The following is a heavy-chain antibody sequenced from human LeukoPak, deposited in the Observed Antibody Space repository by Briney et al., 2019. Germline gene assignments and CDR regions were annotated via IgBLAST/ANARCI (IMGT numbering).Heavy chain of an antibody. D-gene: IGHD6-13*01. J-gene: IGHJ5*02. V-gene: IGHV5-51*01. CDR2: IYPGDSDT. Sequence: GESLKISCKGSGYSFTSYWIGWVRQMPGKGLEWMGIIYPGDSDTRYSPSFQGQVTISADKSISAAYLQWSSLKASDTAMYYCARSYSSSWSGFDPWGQGTLVTVSS. CDR1: GYSFTSYW. CDR3: ARSYSSSWSGFDP.